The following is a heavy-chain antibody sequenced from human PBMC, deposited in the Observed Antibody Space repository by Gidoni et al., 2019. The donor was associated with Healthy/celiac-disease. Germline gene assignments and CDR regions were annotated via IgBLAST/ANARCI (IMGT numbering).Heavy chain of an antibody. V-gene: IGHV1-46*03. CDR3: ARDLAVDYDFWSGYSFDP. CDR1: GYTFTSYY. CDR2: INPSGGST. D-gene: IGHD3-3*01. Sequence: QVQLVQSGAEVKKPGAAVKVSCKASGYTFTSYYMHWVRQAPGQGLEGMGIINPSGGSTSYSQKFQGRVTMTRDTSTSTVYMELSSLRSEDTAVYYCARDLAVDYDFWSGYSFDPWGQGTLVTVSS. J-gene: IGHJ5*02.